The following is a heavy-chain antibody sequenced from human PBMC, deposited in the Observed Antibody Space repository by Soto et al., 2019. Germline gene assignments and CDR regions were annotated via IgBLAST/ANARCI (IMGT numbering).Heavy chain of an antibody. Sequence: QVQLVESGGGVVQPGRSLRLSCAASGFTFSSYAMHWVRQAPGKGLEWVAVISYDGSNKYYADSVKGRFTISRDNSKNTLYLPMNSLRAEDTAVYYCARETVVTARTPVWDYWGQGTLVTVSS. J-gene: IGHJ4*02. CDR3: ARETVVTARTPVWDY. V-gene: IGHV3-30-3*01. CDR1: GFTFSSYA. CDR2: ISYDGSNK. D-gene: IGHD2-21*02.